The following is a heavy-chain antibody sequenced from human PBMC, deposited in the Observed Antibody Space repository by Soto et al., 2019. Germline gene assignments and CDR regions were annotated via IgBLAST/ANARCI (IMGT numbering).Heavy chain of an antibody. Sequence: PGESLKISCMGSGYKVSTWHNFTSCWIAWVRQMPGEGLEWMGIIYPGDSDTRYSPSFQGQVTISADKSINSVYLQWSSLKASDTATYYCARLGFNYDFLSGYYNVHHYYGIDVWGQGTTVTVPS. CDR3: ARLGFNYDFLSGYYNVHHYYGIDV. V-gene: IGHV5-51*01. CDR2: IYPGDSDT. D-gene: IGHD3-3*01. CDR1: GYKVSTWHNFTSCW. J-gene: IGHJ6*02.